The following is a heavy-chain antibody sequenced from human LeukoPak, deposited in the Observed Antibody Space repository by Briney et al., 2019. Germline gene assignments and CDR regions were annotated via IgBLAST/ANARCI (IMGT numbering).Heavy chain of an antibody. CDR1: GGSISSSSYY. J-gene: IGHJ5*02. Sequence: SETLSLTCTVSGGSISSSSYYWGWIRQPPGKGLEWIGSIYYSGSTYYNPSLKSRLTMSVDTSKNQFSLRLSSVTAADTAVYYCAREDYDSSGYYTVYWFDPWGQGTLVTVPS. CDR2: IYYSGST. D-gene: IGHD3-22*01. V-gene: IGHV4-39*07. CDR3: AREDYDSSGYYTVYWFDP.